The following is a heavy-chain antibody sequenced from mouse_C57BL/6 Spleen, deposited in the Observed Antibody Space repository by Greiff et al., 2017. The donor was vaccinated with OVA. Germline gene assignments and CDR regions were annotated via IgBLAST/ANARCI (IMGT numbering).Heavy chain of an antibody. D-gene: IGHD2-4*01. Sequence: VQLQQPGAELVKPGASVKLSCTASGYTFTSYCMHWVQQRPGQGLEWIGMIHPNSGSTNYNEKFTGKATLTVDKSSSTAYMQLSSLTSEDSAVYYGARHDYDDAWFAYWGQGTLVTVSA. CDR2: IHPNSGST. V-gene: IGHV1-64*01. CDR3: ARHDYDDAWFAY. J-gene: IGHJ3*01. CDR1: GYTFTSYC.